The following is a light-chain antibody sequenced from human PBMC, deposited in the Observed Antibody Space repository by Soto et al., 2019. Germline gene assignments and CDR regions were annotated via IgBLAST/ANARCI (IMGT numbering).Light chain of an antibody. CDR2: DAS. J-gene: IGLJ2*01. Sequence: QSVLTQPASVSGSPGQSITISCTGTSSDVGGYDYVSWYQQHPGKAPKLMIYDASNRPSGVSNRFSGSKSGNTASLTISGLQAEDEADYYCSSYTSSNTLVVFGGGTQLTVL. V-gene: IGLV2-14*03. CDR1: SSDVGGYDY. CDR3: SSYTSSNTLVV.